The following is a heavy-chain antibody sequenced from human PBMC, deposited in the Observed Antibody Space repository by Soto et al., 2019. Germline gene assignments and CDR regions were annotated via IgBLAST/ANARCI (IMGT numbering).Heavy chain of an antibody. CDR1: GFTFSSYA. CDR3: AREWGSGWDEAETGDQIYYYSGMDV. J-gene: IGHJ6*02. Sequence: QVQLVEPGGGVVQPGRSLRLSCAASGFTFSSYAMHWVRQAPGKGLEWAAVISSDGSNKYYADSVKGRFTISRDNSKNTLYLQMNSLRAEDKAVYYCAREWGSGWDEAETGDQIYYYSGMDVWGQGTTVTVAS. V-gene: IGHV3-30-3*01. CDR2: ISSDGSNK. D-gene: IGHD6-19*01.